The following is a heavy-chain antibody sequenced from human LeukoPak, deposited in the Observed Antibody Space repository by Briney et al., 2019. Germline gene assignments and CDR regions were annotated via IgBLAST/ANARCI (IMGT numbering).Heavy chain of an antibody. CDR2: IRYDGSIK. Sequence: GGSLRLSCAASGFTFSSYGMHWIRQAPGKGLEWVAFIRYDGSIKYSADSVKGRFTISRDNSKDTLYLQMNSLRAEDTAVYYCARDSSGSYYGHFDYWGQGTLVTVSS. CDR1: GFTFSSYG. J-gene: IGHJ4*02. V-gene: IGHV3-30*02. D-gene: IGHD1-26*01. CDR3: ARDSSGSYYGHFDY.